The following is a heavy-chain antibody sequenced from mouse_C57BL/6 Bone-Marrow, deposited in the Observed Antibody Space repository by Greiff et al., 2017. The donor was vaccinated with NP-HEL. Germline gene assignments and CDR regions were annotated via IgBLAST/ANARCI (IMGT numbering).Heavy chain of an antibody. CDR2: ISDGGSYT. CDR3: ARDKTDYSYYYAMDY. Sequence: EVQVVESGGGLVKPGGSLKLSCAASGFTFSSYAMSWVRQTPEKRLEWVATISDGGSYTYYPDNLKGRFTISRDNAKNNLYLQMSHLKSEDTAMYYCARDKTDYSYYYAMDYWGQGTSVTVSS. J-gene: IGHJ4*01. V-gene: IGHV5-4*01. D-gene: IGHD1-1*01. CDR1: GFTFSSYA.